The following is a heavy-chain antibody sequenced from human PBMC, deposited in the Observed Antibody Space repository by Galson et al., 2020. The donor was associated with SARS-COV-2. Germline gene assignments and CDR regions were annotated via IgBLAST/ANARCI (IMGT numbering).Heavy chain of an antibody. CDR1: GGSISSYY. V-gene: IGHV4-59*01. D-gene: IGHD3-10*01. Sequence: ASETLSLTCTVSGGSISSYYWSWIRQPPGKGLEWIGYIYYSGSTNYNPSLKSRLTISVDTSKKQFSLNLSSVTAADTAVYYCARERASGSGNFGLDVWGQGTTVTVSS. CDR2: IYYSGST. CDR3: ARERASGSGNFGLDV. J-gene: IGHJ6*02.